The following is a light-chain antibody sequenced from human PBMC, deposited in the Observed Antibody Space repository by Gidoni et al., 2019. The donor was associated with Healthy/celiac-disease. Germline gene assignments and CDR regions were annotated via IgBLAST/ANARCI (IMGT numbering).Light chain of an antibody. J-gene: IGKJ1*01. CDR2: VAS. CDR3: QQYGSSQWT. V-gene: IGKV3-20*01. Sequence: EIVLTQSPGTLSLSPGERATLSCRASQSVSSSYLAWYQQKPGQAPRLLIYVASSRATGIPDRFSGSGSGTDFTLTISRLEPEDFAGYYCQQYGSSQWTFGQGTKVEIK. CDR1: QSVSSSY.